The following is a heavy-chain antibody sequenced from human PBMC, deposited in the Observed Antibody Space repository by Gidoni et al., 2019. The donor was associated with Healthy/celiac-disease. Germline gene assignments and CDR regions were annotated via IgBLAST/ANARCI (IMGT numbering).Heavy chain of an antibody. J-gene: IGHJ4*02. CDR2: ISYDGSNK. Sequence: QVQLVESGGGVVQPGRSLRLSCAASGFTFSSYGMHWVRQAPGKGLEWVAVISYDGSNKYYADSVKGRFTISRDNSKNTLYLQMNSLRAEDTAVYYCAKGPIYYYDSSGYFDYWGQGTLVTVSS. D-gene: IGHD3-22*01. CDR1: GFTFSSYG. V-gene: IGHV3-30*18. CDR3: AKGPIYYYDSSGYFDY.